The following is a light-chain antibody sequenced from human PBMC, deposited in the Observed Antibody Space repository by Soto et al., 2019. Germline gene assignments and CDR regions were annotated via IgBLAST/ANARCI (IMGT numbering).Light chain of an antibody. CDR3: QQANSFPIT. Sequence: DIQMTQSPASLSASVGDRVTITCRASENINFYLHWYQQKPGKAPKLLIYAASTLQSGVPSRFSGSGSGTDFTLTISSLQPEDFATYYCQQANSFPITFGQGTRLEIK. V-gene: IGKV1-39*01. J-gene: IGKJ5*01. CDR2: AAS. CDR1: ENINFY.